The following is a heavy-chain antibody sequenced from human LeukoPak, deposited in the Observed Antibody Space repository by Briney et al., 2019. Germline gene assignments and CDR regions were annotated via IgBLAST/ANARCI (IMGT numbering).Heavy chain of an antibody. J-gene: IGHJ6*03. CDR2: IYYDGCT. CDR1: SASITSRNYY. CDR3: ARGVRGQQLVYFYYYYMDV. Sequence: PSETLSLTCTVSSASITSRNYYWAWIRPPPGKGLEFIGTIYYDGCTYYNPSLKRRVTISIDTSNKQFSLKLNSVTAADTAVYYCARGVRGQQLVYFYYYYMDVWGKGTTVTVSS. D-gene: IGHD6-13*01. V-gene: IGHV4-39*07.